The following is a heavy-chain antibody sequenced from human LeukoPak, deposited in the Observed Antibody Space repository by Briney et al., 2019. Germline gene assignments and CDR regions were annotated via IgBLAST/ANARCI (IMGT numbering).Heavy chain of an antibody. CDR3: ARVHSSGALFDY. J-gene: IGHJ4*02. V-gene: IGHV4-38-2*02. CDR1: GYSISTGYY. Sequence: PSETLSLTCTVSGYSISTGYYWDWIRQPPGKGLEWIGTFYHGGSTYYNPSLKSRVTISVDKSKNQFSLKLSSVTAADTAVYYCARVHSSGALFDYWGQGTLVTVSS. CDR2: FYHGGST. D-gene: IGHD6-19*01.